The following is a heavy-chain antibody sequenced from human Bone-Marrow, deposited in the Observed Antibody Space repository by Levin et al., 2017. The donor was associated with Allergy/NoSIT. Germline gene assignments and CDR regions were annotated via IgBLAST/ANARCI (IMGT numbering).Heavy chain of an antibody. CDR1: GGSISSYY. V-gene: IGHV4-59*01. CDR3: ARDHGSEQWPTPLWYFDR. J-gene: IGHJ2*01. D-gene: IGHD6-19*01. Sequence: SETLSLTCTVSGGSISSYYWSWIRQPPGKGLEWIGYIYYSGSTNYNPSLKSRVTISVDTSKNQFSLKLSSVTAADTAVYYCARDHGSEQWPTPLWYFDRWGRGTLVTVSS. CDR2: IYYSGST.